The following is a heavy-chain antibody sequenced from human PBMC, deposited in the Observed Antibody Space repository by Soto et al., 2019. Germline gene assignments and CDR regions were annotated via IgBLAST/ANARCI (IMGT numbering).Heavy chain of an antibody. CDR1: GFSLSTSAVG. J-gene: IGHJ6*02. CDR3: THRRDYGRMDV. Sequence: QITLKESGPTLVKPTQTLTLTCTFSGFSLSTSAVGVGWIREPPGKALEWLALIYGDDNKRYSPSLKSRLTITKDTAKNQVVFTMANMDPVDTATYYCTHRRDYGRMDVWGQWTTVTVSS. CDR2: IYGDDNK. D-gene: IGHD3-16*01. V-gene: IGHV2-5*02.